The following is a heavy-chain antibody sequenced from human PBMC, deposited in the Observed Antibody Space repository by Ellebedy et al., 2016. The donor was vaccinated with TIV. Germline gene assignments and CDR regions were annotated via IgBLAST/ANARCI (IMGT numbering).Heavy chain of an antibody. CDR1: GFSFRSYW. CDR3: VTDRRYGYYLAPTHAFVI. D-gene: IGHD4-17*01. Sequence: GGSLRLSCAASGFSFRSYWMSWVRQAPGKGLEWVANIKQDGSENYHVDSGRGRFTISRDHARNALYLQMNSLTAEDTAVYYFVTDRRYGYYLAPTHAFVIWGQGTMVAVSS. V-gene: IGHV3-7*03. J-gene: IGHJ3*02. CDR2: IKQDGSEN.